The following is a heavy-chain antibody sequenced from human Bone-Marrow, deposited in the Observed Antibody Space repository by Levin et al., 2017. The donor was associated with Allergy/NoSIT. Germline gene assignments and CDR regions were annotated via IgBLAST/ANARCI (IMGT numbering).Heavy chain of an antibody. D-gene: IGHD1-26*01. Sequence: ASVKVSCKASGYTFTGYYMHWVRQAPGQGLEWMGWINPNSGGTNYAQKFQGRVTMTRDTSISTAYMELSRLRSDDTAVYYCARALVGSGSYPTYWGQGTLVTVSS. J-gene: IGHJ4*02. CDR3: ARALVGSGSYPTY. CDR2: INPNSGGT. V-gene: IGHV1-2*02. CDR1: GYTFTGYY.